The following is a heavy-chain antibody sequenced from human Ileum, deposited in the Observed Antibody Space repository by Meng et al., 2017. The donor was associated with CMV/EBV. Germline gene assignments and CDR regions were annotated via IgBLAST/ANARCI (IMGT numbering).Heavy chain of an antibody. Sequence: GESLKISCAASGFTFSNHGMSWVRQAPGKWLEWVAAINGGGGDTYYAASVKGRFTISRDNSNNMLFLQVNSLRADDTAVYYCAQFRNSDWLLALVYWGQGTLVTVSS. CDR3: AQFRNSDWLLALVY. CDR2: INGGGGDT. CDR1: GFTFSNHG. V-gene: IGHV3-23*01. D-gene: IGHD3-9*01. J-gene: IGHJ4*02.